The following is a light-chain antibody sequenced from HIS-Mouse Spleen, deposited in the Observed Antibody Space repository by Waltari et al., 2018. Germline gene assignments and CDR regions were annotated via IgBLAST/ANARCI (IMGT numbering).Light chain of an antibody. J-gene: IGKJ3*01. CDR1: QRVSSY. Sequence: EIVLTQSPATLSWSPGEGDTLSCRASQRVSSYLAWYQQKPGQAPRLLIYDASNRATGIPARFSGSGSGTDFTLTISSLEPEDFAVYYCQQRSNWPLFTFGPGTKVDIK. V-gene: IGKV3-11*01. CDR2: DAS. CDR3: QQRSNWPLFT.